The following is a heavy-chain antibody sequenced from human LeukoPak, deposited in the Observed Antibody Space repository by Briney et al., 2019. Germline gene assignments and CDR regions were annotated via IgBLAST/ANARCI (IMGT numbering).Heavy chain of an antibody. V-gene: IGHV4-31*03. CDR3: ARWRVNWTFNFDY. D-gene: IGHD1-20*01. CDR2: IYYSGST. CDR1: GGSISSGVYY. Sequence: PSETLSLTCTVSGGSISSGVYYWSWIRQHPGKGLEWIGSIYYSGSTYYNPSLKSRVTISVDTSKNQFSLKLSSVTAADTAVYYCARWRVNWTFNFDYWGQGTLVTVSS. J-gene: IGHJ4*02.